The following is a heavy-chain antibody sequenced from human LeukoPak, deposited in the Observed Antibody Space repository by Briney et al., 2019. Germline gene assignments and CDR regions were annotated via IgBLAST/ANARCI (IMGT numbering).Heavy chain of an antibody. CDR3: ARVNVGSSGGDY. D-gene: IGHD6-13*01. CDR1: GYTFTRYP. CDR2: ISSYNGHP. Sequence: ASVKVSCKASGYTFTRYPFSWVRQAPGQGLEWIEHISSYNGHPDYAQRLQGRVTLTIDTSTSTAYMELRSLRSDDTATYYCARVNVGSSGGDYWGQGTLVTVSS. J-gene: IGHJ4*02. V-gene: IGHV1-18*01.